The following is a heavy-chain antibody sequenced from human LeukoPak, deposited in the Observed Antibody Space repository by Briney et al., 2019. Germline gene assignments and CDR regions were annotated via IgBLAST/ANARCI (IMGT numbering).Heavy chain of an antibody. Sequence: GGSLRLSCAASGFTFSSYAMTWVRQAPGQGLEGVSGISGIGGSTYYADSVKDRFTNSRDKSRHPLYLQMNSLRADDTAVYYCAKDRSMAVSPPFDYWGQGTLVTVSS. D-gene: IGHD6-19*01. CDR2: ISGIGGST. J-gene: IGHJ4*02. CDR3: AKDRSMAVSPPFDY. CDR1: GFTFSSYA. V-gene: IGHV3-23*01.